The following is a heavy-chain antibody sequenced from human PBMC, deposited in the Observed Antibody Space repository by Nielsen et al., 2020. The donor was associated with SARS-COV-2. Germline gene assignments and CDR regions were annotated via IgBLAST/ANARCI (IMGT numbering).Heavy chain of an antibody. D-gene: IGHD3-22*01. J-gene: IGHJ4*02. V-gene: IGHV7-4-1*02. Sequence: ASVKVSCKASGYTFTSYAMNWVRQAPGQGLEWMGWINTNTGNPTYAQGFTGRFVFSLDTSVSTAYRQLSSLKAEDTVVYYCARGGENYYDSSGYPLHDSWGQGTLVTVSS. CDR2: INTNTGNP. CDR3: ARGGENYYDSSGYPLHDS. CDR1: GYTFTSYA.